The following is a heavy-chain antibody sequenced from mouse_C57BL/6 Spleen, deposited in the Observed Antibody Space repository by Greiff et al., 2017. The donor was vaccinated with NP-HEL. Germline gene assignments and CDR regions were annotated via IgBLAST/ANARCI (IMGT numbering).Heavy chain of an antibody. V-gene: IGHV1-42*01. J-gene: IGHJ2*01. CDR2: INPSTGGT. Sequence: EVQLQQSGPELVKPGASVKISCKASGYSFTGYYMNWVKQSPEKSLEWIGEINPSTGGTTYNQKFKAKAILTVDKSSSTAYMQLKSLTSEDSAVYYCARDEGLDYWGQGTTLTVSS. CDR1: GYSFTGYY. CDR3: ARDEGLDY.